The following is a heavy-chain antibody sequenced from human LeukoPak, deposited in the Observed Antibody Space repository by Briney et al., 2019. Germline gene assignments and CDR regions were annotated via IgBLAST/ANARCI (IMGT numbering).Heavy chain of an antibody. CDR1: GDSVSSNSAA. CDR2: TYYRSNWHN. J-gene: IGHJ3*02. CDR3: ARGSAFDM. V-gene: IGHV6-1*01. Sequence: SQILSLTCAISGDSVSSNSAAWNWIRQSPSKGLEWLGRTYYRSNWHNDYAVSVKSRITINSDTSKNQFSLQLNSVTPEDTAVYYCARGSAFDMWGQGTMVTVSS.